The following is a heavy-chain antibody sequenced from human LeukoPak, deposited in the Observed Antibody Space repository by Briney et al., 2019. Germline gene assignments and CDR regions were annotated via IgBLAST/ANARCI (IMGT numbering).Heavy chain of an antibody. Sequence: ASVKDSCKASGYTFISFGFSWVRQAPGQGPEWMGWISGYTGNTNYAQRFQGRVTMTTDTSTSTAYMELRTLRSDDTAVYYCVRDLNSAARSFFDYWGPGTLVTVSS. D-gene: IGHD6-6*01. CDR2: ISGYTGNT. CDR3: VRDLNSAARSFFDY. CDR1: GYTFISFG. J-gene: IGHJ4*02. V-gene: IGHV1-18*01.